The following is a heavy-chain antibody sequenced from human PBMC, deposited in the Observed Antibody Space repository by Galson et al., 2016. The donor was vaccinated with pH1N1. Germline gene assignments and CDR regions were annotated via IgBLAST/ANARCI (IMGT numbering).Heavy chain of an antibody. CDR2: VNPGGSTI. D-gene: IGHD4-17*01. V-gene: IGHV5-51*03. CDR1: GYRFTNYW. J-gene: IGHJ3*02. Sequence: QSGAEVKKPGESLKISCKASGYRFTNYWIAWVRQVPGKGLEWVGVVNPGGSTIRYSPPFQGQVTISSDKSINTAYLQWVSLKASDTATYHCARQYDFVDYRGNAFDIWGLGTMVTVSS. CDR3: ARQYDFVDYRGNAFDI.